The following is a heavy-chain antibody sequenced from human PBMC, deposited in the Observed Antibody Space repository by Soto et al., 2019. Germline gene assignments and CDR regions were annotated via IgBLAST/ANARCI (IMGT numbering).Heavy chain of an antibody. CDR2: INHSGST. D-gene: IGHD6-19*01. CDR1: GGSFSGYY. Sequence: QVQLQQWGAGLLKPSETLSLTCAVYGGSFSGYYWSWIRQPPGKGLEWIGEINHSGSTNYNPSLKSRVTISVDTSKNQFSLKLSSVTAADTAVYYCARGKALAVAVQGALDYWGQGTLVTVSS. CDR3: ARGKALAVAVQGALDY. J-gene: IGHJ4*02. V-gene: IGHV4-34*01.